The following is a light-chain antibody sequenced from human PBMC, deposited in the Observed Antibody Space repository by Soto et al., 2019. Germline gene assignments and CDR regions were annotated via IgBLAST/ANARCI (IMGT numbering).Light chain of an antibody. J-gene: IGKJ5*01. V-gene: IGKV3-20*01. Sequence: EIVLTQSPGTLSLSPGERATLSCRASQSVSSSYLAWYQHRPGQTPSLLVYGASTRATGVPDRFSGSGSGTHFTLTISRLEPGDFAVYYCQQFGGTTFTFGQGTRLEIK. CDR1: QSVSSSY. CDR2: GAS. CDR3: QQFGGTTFT.